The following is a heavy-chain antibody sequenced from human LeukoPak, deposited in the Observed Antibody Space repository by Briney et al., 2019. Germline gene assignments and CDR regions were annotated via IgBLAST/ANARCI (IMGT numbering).Heavy chain of an antibody. D-gene: IGHD2-2*02. CDR1: GFTFNNYA. J-gene: IGHJ4*02. Sequence: GGSLRLSCAASGFTFNNYAMSWVRQAPGKGLEWVSTISGSGGSTYYGDSVEGRFTISRHNSKNTLYLEMNSLRAEDTAIYYCAKERGISYTYEFDYWGQGALVTVSS. V-gene: IGHV3-23*01. CDR3: AKERGISYTYEFDY. CDR2: ISGSGGST.